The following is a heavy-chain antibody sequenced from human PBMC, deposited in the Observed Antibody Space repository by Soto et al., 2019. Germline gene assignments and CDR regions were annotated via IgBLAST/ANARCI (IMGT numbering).Heavy chain of an antibody. Sequence: ASVKVSCKASGYTFTSYDINWVRQATGQGLEWMGWMNPNSGNTGYAQKFQGRVTMTRNTSISTAYMELSSPRSEDTAVYYCARAEAAAGPPFDPWGQGTLVTVSS. J-gene: IGHJ5*02. CDR3: ARAEAAAGPPFDP. CDR1: GYTFTSYD. CDR2: MNPNSGNT. V-gene: IGHV1-8*01. D-gene: IGHD6-13*01.